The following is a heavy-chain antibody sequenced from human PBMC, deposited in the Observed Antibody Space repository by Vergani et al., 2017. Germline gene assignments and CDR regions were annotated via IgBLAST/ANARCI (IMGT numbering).Heavy chain of an antibody. V-gene: IGHV1-69*06. J-gene: IGHJ5*02. Sequence: QVQLVQSGAEVKKPGSSVKVSCKASGGTFSSYAISWVRQAPGQGLEWMGRIIPIFGTANYAQKFQGRVTMTEDTSTDTAYMELSSLRSEDTAVYYCATSPSGGSYTGGFDPWGQGTLVTVSS. CDR2: IIPIFGTA. D-gene: IGHD2-15*01. CDR1: GGTFSSYA. CDR3: ATSPSGGSYTGGFDP.